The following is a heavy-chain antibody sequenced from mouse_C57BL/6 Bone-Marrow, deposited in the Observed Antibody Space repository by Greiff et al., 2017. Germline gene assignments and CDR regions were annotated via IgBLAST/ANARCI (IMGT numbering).Heavy chain of an antibody. J-gene: IGHJ3*01. CDR2: IYPRSGNT. D-gene: IGHD2-5*01. Sequence: VQLQESGAELARPGASVKLSCQASGYTFTSYGISWVKQRPGQGLEWIGEIYPRSGNTYYNEKFKGKATLTADKSSSTAYMELRSLTSEDSAVYFCARGESNYVFAYWGQGTLVTVSA. CDR1: GYTFTSYG. V-gene: IGHV1-81*01. CDR3: ARGESNYVFAY.